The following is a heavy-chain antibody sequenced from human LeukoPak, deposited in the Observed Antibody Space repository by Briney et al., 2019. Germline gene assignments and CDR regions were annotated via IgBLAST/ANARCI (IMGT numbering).Heavy chain of an antibody. CDR1: GGSISTYY. D-gene: IGHD4-23*01. CDR2: IYYSGST. Sequence: PSETLSLTCTVSGGSISTYYWSWIRQPPGKGLEWIGYIYYSGSTNYNPSLKSRVTISVDTSKNQFSLKLNSVTAADTAVYYCARTRAYGGRPDYWGQGTLVTVPS. J-gene: IGHJ4*02. V-gene: IGHV4-59*01. CDR3: ARTRAYGGRPDY.